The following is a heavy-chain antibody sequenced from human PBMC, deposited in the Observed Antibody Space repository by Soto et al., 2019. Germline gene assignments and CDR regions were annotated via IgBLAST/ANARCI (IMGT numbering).Heavy chain of an antibody. Sequence: GASVKVSCKASGYTFTSYYMHWVRQAPGQGLEWMGIINPSGGSTSYAQKFQGRVTMTRDTSTSTVYMELSSLRSEDTAVYYCARDRADYTGGDYDSSGYSAPGGDIWGQGTMVTVSS. J-gene: IGHJ3*02. V-gene: IGHV1-46*01. CDR2: INPSGGST. CDR3: ARDRADYTGGDYDSSGYSAPGGDI. CDR1: GYTFTSYY. D-gene: IGHD3-22*01.